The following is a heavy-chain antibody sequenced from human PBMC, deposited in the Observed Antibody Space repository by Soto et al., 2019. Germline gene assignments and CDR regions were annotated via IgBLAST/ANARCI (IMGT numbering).Heavy chain of an antibody. Sequence: SEATSLTCSGYTTSLHRNVNYWCRIREPPGKGLQWIGNVYWTGSTFSHPSLTSRVFISVDTSKNEFSLRLTSVTAADTAVYYCDRSHYTYGLLIDYWGPGNLVTGSP. CDR1: TTSLHRNVNY. D-gene: IGHD2-8*01. CDR3: DRSHYTYGLLIDY. J-gene: IGHJ4*02. CDR2: VYWTGST. V-gene: IGHV4-39*05.